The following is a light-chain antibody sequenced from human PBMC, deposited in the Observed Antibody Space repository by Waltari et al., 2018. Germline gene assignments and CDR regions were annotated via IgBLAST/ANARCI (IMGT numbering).Light chain of an antibody. CDR2: GGS. V-gene: IGKV3-20*01. J-gene: IGKJ2*01. Sequence: EVVLTQSPDTLSLSPGESATLYCRASQSVSSSSLAWYQQKPGQAPRLLISGGSTRATGIPDRFSGAGSGTDFTLTISRLEPEDFAVYYCQHYGRSPPNTFGQGSKLEIK. CDR3: QHYGRSPPNT. CDR1: QSVSSSS.